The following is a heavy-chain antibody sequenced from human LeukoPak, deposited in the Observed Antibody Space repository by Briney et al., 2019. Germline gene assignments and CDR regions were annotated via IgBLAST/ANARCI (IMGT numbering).Heavy chain of an antibody. CDR2: INRGGDDQ. CDR3: AREGIEGNRPYDAFDL. CDR1: GFSFSTYA. Sequence: GGSLRLSCAASGFSFSTYAMSWVRQAPGKGLEWVANINRGGDDQYYVDSVRGRITISRDNAKNSLYLQMNSLRDEDAAIYYCAREGIEGNRPYDAFDLWGQGTMVTVSS. J-gene: IGHJ3*01. V-gene: IGHV3-7*01. D-gene: IGHD2/OR15-2a*01.